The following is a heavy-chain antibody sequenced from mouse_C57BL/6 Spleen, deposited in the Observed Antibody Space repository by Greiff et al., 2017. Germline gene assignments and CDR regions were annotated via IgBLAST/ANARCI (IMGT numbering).Heavy chain of an antibody. D-gene: IGHD3-1*01. J-gene: IGHJ2*01. CDR3: TRSGLRGLDY. V-gene: IGHV1-15*01. CDR1: GYTFTDYE. Sequence: QVQLQQSGAELVRPGASVTLSCKASGYTFTDYEMHWVKQTPVHGLEWIGAIAPETGGTAYNQKFKGKAILTADKSSSTAYMERRSLTSEDSSVYYCTRSGLRGLDYWGQGTTLTVSS. CDR2: IAPETGGT.